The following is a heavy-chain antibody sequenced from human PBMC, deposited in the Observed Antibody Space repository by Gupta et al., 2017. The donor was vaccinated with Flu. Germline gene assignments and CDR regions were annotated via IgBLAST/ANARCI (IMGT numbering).Heavy chain of an antibody. CDR2: ISSSSSYI. V-gene: IGHV3-21*01. J-gene: IGHJ5*02. CDR3: ARDSEMGQQLVLGWFDP. Sequence: MNWVRQAPGKGLEWVSSISSSSSYIDYADSVKGRFTISRDNAKNSLYLQMNSLRAEDTAVYYCARDSEMGQQLVLGWFDPWGQGTLVTVSS. D-gene: IGHD6-13*01.